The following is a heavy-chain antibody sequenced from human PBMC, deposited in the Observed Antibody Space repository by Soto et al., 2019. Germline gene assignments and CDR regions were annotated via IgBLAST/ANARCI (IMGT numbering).Heavy chain of an antibody. CDR2: IYPVYSVT. CDR1: GYSFTSYW. D-gene: IGHD6-13*01. Sequence: GESLKISCKGSGYSFTSYWIGWVRQMPGKGLEWMGIIYPVYSVTRYSPSFQGQVTISADKSISTAYLQWSSLKASDTAMYYCARTSAAGKNYNGMDVWGQGTTVTVSS. V-gene: IGHV5-51*01. CDR3: ARTSAAGKNYNGMDV. J-gene: IGHJ6*02.